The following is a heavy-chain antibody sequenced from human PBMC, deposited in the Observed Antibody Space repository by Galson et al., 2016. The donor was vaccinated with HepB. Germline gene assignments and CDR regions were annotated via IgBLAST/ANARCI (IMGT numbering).Heavy chain of an antibody. CDR1: GFTFSSYA. CDR2: ISGSGGST. V-gene: IGHV3-23*01. CDR3: AKGHGIFDY. D-gene: IGHD1-14*01. Sequence: SLRLSCAASGFTFSSYAMTWVRQAPGKGLEWVSGISGSGGSTYYADSVKGRFTISRDNSKNTLYLQMNILRAEDTAVFYCAKGHGIFDYWGQGTLVTVSS. J-gene: IGHJ4*02.